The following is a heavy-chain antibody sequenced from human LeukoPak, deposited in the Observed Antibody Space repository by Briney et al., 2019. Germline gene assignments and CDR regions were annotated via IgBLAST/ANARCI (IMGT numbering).Heavy chain of an antibody. V-gene: IGHV3-30-3*01. D-gene: IGHD3-10*01. J-gene: IGHJ1*01. Sequence: GGSLRLSCAASGFTFSSYAMHWVRQAPGKGLEWVAVISYDGSNKYYADSVKGRFTISRDNSKNTLYLQMNSLRAEDTAVYYCARDRGRGLPQHWGQGTLVTVSS. CDR2: ISYDGSNK. CDR3: ARDRGRGLPQH. CDR1: GFTFSSYA.